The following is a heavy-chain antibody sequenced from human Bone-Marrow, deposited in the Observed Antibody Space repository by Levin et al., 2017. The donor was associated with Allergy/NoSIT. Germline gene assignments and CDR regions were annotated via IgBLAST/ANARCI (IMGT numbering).Heavy chain of an antibody. CDR2: MSGSGNNI. J-gene: IGHJ5*02. Sequence: LSLTCAASGFTFLSYTMSWVRQAPGKGLEWVSTMSGSGNNIYYAESVRGRFTISRDNSKNTLYLQMNSLTAGDTAVYYCAGHRDGYEAKGVTWFDPWGQGTRVTVSA. CDR3: AGHRDGYEAKGVTWFDP. D-gene: IGHD5-24*01. CDR1: GFTFLSYT. V-gene: IGHV3-23*01.